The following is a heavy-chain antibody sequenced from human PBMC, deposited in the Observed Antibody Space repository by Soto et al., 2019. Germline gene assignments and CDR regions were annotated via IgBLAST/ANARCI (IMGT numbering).Heavy chain of an antibody. CDR1: GFTFTSSA. J-gene: IGHJ5*02. CDR3: AASVLLWFGEPNNWFDP. V-gene: IGHV1-58*01. CDR2: IVVGSGNT. D-gene: IGHD3-10*01. Sequence: SVKVSCKASGFTFTSSAVQWVRQARGQRLEWIGWIVVGSGNTNYAQKFQERVTITRDMSTSTAYMELSSLRSEDTAVYYYAASVLLWFGEPNNWFDPWGQGTLVTVSS.